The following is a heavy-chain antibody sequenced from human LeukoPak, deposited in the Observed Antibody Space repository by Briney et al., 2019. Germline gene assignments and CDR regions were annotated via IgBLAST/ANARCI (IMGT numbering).Heavy chain of an antibody. J-gene: IGHJ6*02. D-gene: IGHD4-23*01. CDR3: ARDHPDYGGPGIYGMDV. CDR1: GGSISSYY. V-gene: IGHV4-59*01. Sequence: SETLSLTCTVSGGSISSYYWSWIRQPPGKGLEWIGYIYYSGSTNYNPSLKSRVTISVDTSKNQFSLKLSPVTAADTAVYYCARDHPDYGGPGIYGMDVWGQGTTVTVSS. CDR2: IYYSGST.